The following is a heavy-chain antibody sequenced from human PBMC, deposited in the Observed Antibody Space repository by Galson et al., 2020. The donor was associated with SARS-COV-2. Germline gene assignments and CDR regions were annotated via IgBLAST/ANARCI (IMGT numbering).Heavy chain of an antibody. J-gene: IGHJ4*02. CDR2: LHHSGST. V-gene: IGHV4-30-4*07. CDR1: GVSITTGGYS. D-gene: IGHD1-1*01. CDR3: ARSLPTDATTGTYFDY. Sequence: SETLSLTCGVSGVSITTGGYSWSWIRQPPGKALEWVAYLHHSGSTHFNPSLESRATISVDTSKNHFSLRLKFVTAADTAMYYCARSLPTDATTGTYFDYWGQGTLVTVSS.